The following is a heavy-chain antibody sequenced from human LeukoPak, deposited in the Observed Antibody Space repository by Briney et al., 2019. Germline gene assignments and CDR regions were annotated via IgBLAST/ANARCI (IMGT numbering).Heavy chain of an antibody. V-gene: IGHV3-48*01. J-gene: IGHJ5*02. CDR1: GFTFSSYS. Sequence: GGSLRLSCAASGFTFSSYSMNWVRQAPGKGLEWVSYISSSSSTIYYADSVKGRFTISRDNAKNSLYLQMNSLRAEDTAVYYCARGGYTMVRGVPNWFDPWGQGTLVTVSS. D-gene: IGHD3-10*01. CDR3: ARGGYTMVRGVPNWFDP. CDR2: ISSSSSTI.